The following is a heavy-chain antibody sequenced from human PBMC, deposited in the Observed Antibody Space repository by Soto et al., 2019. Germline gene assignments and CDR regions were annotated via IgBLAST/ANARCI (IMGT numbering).Heavy chain of an antibody. J-gene: IGHJ4*02. V-gene: IGHV3-9*01. CDR2: ISWNSGSI. CDR1: GFTFDDYA. Sequence: SLKISCAASGFTFDDYAMHWVRQAPGKGLEWVSGISWNSGSIGYADSVKGRFTISRDNAKNSLYLQMNSLRAEDTALYYCAKDRAARPGNFDYWGQGTLVTVSS. D-gene: IGHD6-6*01. CDR3: AKDRAARPGNFDY.